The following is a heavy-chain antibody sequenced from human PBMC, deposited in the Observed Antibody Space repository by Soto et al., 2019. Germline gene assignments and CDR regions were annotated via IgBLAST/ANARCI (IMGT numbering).Heavy chain of an antibody. CDR1: TDSVRNYY. V-gene: IGHV4-4*07. D-gene: IGHD3-3*01. J-gene: IGHJ4*02. CDR2: VYFSGDT. CDR3: ARDDFWGGRTHDF. Sequence: SETLSLTCTVSTDSVRNYYWSWIRQPAGKTLEWIGRVYFSGDTNYNPSLKSRVTMSVDTSKNQFSLRLSSVTAADTAVYYCARDDFWGGRTHDFWGQGTQVTVYS.